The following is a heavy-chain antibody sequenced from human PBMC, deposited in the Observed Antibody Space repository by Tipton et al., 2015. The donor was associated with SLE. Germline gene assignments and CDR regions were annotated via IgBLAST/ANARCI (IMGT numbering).Heavy chain of an antibody. V-gene: IGHV3-30*18. CDR3: AKVSSSWFVPLDY. Sequence: SLRLSCAASGFTFSSYGMHWVRQAPGKGLEWVAVISYDGSNKYYADSMKGRFTISRDNSKNTLYLQMNSLRAEDTAVYYCAKVSSSWFVPLDYWGQGTLVTVSS. CDR2: ISYDGSNK. D-gene: IGHD6-13*01. J-gene: IGHJ4*02. CDR1: GFTFSSYG.